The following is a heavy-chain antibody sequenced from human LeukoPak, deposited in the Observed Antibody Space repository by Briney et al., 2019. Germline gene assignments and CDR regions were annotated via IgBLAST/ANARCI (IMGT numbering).Heavy chain of an antibody. CDR2: ISSSGSTI. CDR1: GFNFCSYG. Sequence: GGSLRLSCAASGFNFCSYGMNWVRQAPGRGLEWVSYISSSGSTIYYADSVKGRFTISRDNAKNSLYLQMNSLRAEDTAVYYCAKDAEDYYYYMDVWGKGTTVTVSS. V-gene: IGHV3-48*03. CDR3: AKDAEDYYYYMDV. J-gene: IGHJ6*03.